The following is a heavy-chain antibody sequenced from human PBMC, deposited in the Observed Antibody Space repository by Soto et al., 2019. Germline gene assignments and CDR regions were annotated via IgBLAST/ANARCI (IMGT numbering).Heavy chain of an antibody. V-gene: IGHV3-23*01. J-gene: IGHJ4*02. CDR2: LSVTLGNT. CDR3: ARVRYTVRALDY. D-gene: IGHD3-16*02. CDR1: GLSLRNYS. Sequence: GSRIPSSAAAGLSLRNYSMTLARAAPGKGLEWVSALSVTLGNTHYADSVKGRFTISRDDAKSTLYLQMNSLRAEDTAVYYCARVRYTVRALDYWGQGTLVKVS.